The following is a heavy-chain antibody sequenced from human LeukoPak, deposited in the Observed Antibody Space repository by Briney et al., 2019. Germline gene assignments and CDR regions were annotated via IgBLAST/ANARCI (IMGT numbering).Heavy chain of an antibody. CDR3: ARSGIQLEVDY. D-gene: IGHD5-18*01. V-gene: IGHV4-59*08. J-gene: IGHJ4*02. Sequence: SETLSLTCTVSGGSISSYYWSWIRQPPGKGLEWIGYIYYSGSTNYNPSLKSRVTISVDTSKNQFSLKLSSVTAADTAVYYCARSGIQLEVDYWGQGTLVTVSS. CDR2: IYYSGST. CDR1: GGSISSYY.